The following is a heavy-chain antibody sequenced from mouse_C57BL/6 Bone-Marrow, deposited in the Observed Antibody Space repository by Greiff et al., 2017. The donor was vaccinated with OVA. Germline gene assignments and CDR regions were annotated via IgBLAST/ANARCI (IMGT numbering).Heavy chain of an antibody. J-gene: IGHJ4*01. Sequence: VQLQQSGPELVKPGASVKISCKASGYTFTDYYMNWVKQSHGKSLEWIGDINPNNGGTSYNQKFKGKATLTVDKSSSTAYMELRSLTSEDSAVYYCARTRSPIYYGNFYAMDYWGQGTSVTVSS. V-gene: IGHV1-26*01. CDR2: INPNNGGT. CDR3: ARTRSPIYYGNFYAMDY. D-gene: IGHD2-1*01. CDR1: GYTFTDYY.